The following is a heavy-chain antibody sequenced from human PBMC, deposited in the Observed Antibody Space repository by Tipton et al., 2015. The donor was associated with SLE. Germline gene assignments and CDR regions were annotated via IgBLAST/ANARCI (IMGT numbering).Heavy chain of an antibody. CDR1: GYSFTSYW. J-gene: IGHJ6*02. CDR3: ASRGGGQWLASSVRMDV. V-gene: IGHV5-10-1*01. D-gene: IGHD6-19*01. Sequence: VQLVQSGAEVKKPGESLRISCKGSGYSFTSYWISWVRQMPGKGLEWMGRIDPSDSYTNYSPSFQGHVTISADKSISTAYLQWSSLKASDTAMYYCASRGGGQWLASSVRMDVWGQGTTVTVSS. CDR2: IDPSDSYT.